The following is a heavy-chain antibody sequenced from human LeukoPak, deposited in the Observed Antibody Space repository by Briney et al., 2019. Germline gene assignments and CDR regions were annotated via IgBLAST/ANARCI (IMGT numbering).Heavy chain of an antibody. CDR1: GYTFTDYY. CDR3: ARDLEYLYPGGAFDI. Sequence: GASVKVSCKASGYTFTDYYMHWVRQAPGQGLEGMGWINPNSGGTNYAQKFQGRVTMTRDTSISTAYMELSRLRSDDTAVYYCARDLEYLYPGGAFDIWGQGTMVTVSS. V-gene: IGHV1-2*02. J-gene: IGHJ3*02. CDR2: INPNSGGT. D-gene: IGHD3-16*01.